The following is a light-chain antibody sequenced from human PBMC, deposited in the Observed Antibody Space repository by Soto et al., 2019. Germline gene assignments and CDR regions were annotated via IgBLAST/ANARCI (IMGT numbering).Light chain of an antibody. J-gene: IGKJ5*01. CDR3: QHYDSLPIT. CDR1: QDVTTN. CDR2: DIS. Sequence: EISITQFPAILSSSPGGGATLSCRAAQDVTTNFAWYQLRRGQPPRLLIYDISTRATGVPARFSGSGSGTEFTLTISRLEPEDFAVFYCQHYDSLPITFGQGTRLEIK. V-gene: IGKV3-15*01.